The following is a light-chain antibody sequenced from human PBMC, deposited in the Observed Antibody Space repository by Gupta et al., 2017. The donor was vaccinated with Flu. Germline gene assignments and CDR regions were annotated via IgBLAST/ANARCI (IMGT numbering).Light chain of an antibody. CDR3: QQSYSTPQIT. CDR2: AAT. J-gene: IGKJ4*01. V-gene: IGKV1-39*01. Sequence: DIQMTQSPSSLSASVGDRVTITCRASQSISSYLNWYQQKPGKAPKLLIYAATSLQSGVPARLSGSGCGTDFTLTISSRQPEDFATDYCQQSYSTPQITFGRGTKVEIK. CDR1: QSISSY.